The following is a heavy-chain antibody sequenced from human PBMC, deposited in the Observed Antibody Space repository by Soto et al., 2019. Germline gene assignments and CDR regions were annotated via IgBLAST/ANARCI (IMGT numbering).Heavy chain of an antibody. CDR1: CGTINSGDYF. V-gene: IGHV4-30-4*01. Sequence: SETLSLTCSGSCGTINSGDYFWSWIRQPPGKGLEWIGSIFYTGSTYYNPSLKSRVTISVDTSKNQFSLKPSSATAADTAVYYCARGYTLFHYWGQGTLVTVSS. CDR2: IFYTGST. CDR3: ARGYTLFHY. D-gene: IGHD5-18*01. J-gene: IGHJ4*02.